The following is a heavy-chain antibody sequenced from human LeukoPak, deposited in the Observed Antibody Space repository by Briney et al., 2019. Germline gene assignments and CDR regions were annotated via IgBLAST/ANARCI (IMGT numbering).Heavy chain of an antibody. Sequence: GGSLRLSCAASGFTVSSNYMSWVRQAPGKGLEWVSVIYSGGSTNYADSVKGRFTISRDNAKNSLYLQMNSLRAEDTAVYYCARATLLDYWGQGTLVTVSS. CDR3: ARATLLDY. CDR2: IYSGGST. J-gene: IGHJ4*02. CDR1: GFTVSSNY. V-gene: IGHV3-53*01.